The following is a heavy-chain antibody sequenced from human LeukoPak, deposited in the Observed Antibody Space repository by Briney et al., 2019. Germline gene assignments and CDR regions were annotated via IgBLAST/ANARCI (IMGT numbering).Heavy chain of an antibody. D-gene: IGHD5-12*01. Sequence: EASVRVSCKASGYTFTSYAMNWVRQAPGQGLEWMGWINTNTGNPTYAQGFTGRFVFSLDTSVSTAYLQISSLKAEDTAVYYCARGLGYSGYDHRPETTPRYFDLWGRGTLVTVSS. CDR2: INTNTGNP. J-gene: IGHJ2*01. CDR3: ARGLGYSGYDHRPETTPRYFDL. V-gene: IGHV7-4-1*02. CDR1: GYTFTSYA.